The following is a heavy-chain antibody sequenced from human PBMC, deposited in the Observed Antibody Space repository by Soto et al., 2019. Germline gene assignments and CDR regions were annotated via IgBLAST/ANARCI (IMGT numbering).Heavy chain of an antibody. Sequence: QVQLQASGPGLVKPSETLSLTCTVSGGSISSYYWSWIRQPPGKGLEWIGYVSYSGSTNYNPSLKSRGTISVDTSKNQFSLKLNSVTAADTAVYYCARSRGSTWYAPFDNWGQGTLVTISS. D-gene: IGHD6-13*01. J-gene: IGHJ4*02. V-gene: IGHV4-59*01. CDR2: VSYSGST. CDR3: ARSRGSTWYAPFDN. CDR1: GGSISSYY.